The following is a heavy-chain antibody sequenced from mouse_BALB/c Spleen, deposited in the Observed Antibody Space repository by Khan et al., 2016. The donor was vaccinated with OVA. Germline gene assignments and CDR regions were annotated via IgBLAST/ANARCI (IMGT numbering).Heavy chain of an antibody. CDR3: ARDYGYAY. Sequence: QIQLVQSGPELKKPGETVKISCKASGYTFTNYGMNWVKQAPGKGLKWMGWINTYTGEPTYADDFKGRFAFSLETSASTAYLQINNLKNEDTATECCARDYGYAYWGQGTLVTVSA. V-gene: IGHV9-3-1*01. CDR1: GYTFTNYG. CDR2: INTYTGEP. J-gene: IGHJ3*01. D-gene: IGHD1-2*01.